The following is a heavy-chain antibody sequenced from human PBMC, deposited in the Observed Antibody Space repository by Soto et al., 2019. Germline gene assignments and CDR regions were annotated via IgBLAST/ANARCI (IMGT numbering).Heavy chain of an antibody. CDR1: GFTFSSYW. D-gene: IGHD6-13*01. CDR3: ARVSSSWYGYYYYGMDV. V-gene: IGHV3-7*05. CDR2: IKQDGSEK. J-gene: IGHJ6*02. Sequence: EVQLVESGGGLVQPGGSLRLSCAASGFTFSSYWMSWVRQPPGKGREWVANIKQDGSEKYYVDSVKGRFTISRDNAKNSLYLQMNSLRAEDTAVYYCARVSSSWYGYYYYGMDVWGQGTTVTVSS.